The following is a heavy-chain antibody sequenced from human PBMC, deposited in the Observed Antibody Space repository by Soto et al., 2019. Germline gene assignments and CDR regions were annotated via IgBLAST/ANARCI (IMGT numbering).Heavy chain of an antibody. CDR3: AREYSSSPGGYYYMDV. CDR1: GFTVSSNY. CDR2: IYSGGST. Sequence: GGSLRLSCAASGFTVSSNYMSWVRQAPGKGLEWVSVIYSGGSTYYADSVKGRFTISRHNSKNTLYLQMNSLRAEDTAVYYCAREYSSSPGGYYYMDVWGKGTTVTVSS. V-gene: IGHV3-53*04. J-gene: IGHJ6*03. D-gene: IGHD6-6*01.